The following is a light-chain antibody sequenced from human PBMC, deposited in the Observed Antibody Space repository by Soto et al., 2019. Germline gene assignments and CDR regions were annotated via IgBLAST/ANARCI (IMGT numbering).Light chain of an antibody. Sequence: DIQMTQSPSTLSGSVGYRFTITCRASQTISSWLAWYQQKPWKAPKLLIYKASTLKSGVPSRFSGSGSGTEFTLTISSLQPDDFATYYCQQYNSYARTFGQGTKVDIK. CDR1: QTISSW. J-gene: IGKJ1*01. CDR3: QQYNSYART. V-gene: IGKV1-5*03. CDR2: KAS.